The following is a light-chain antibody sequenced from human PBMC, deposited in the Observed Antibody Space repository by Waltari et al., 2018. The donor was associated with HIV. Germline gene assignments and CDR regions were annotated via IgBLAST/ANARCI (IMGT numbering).Light chain of an antibody. V-gene: IGLV2-14*01. CDR3: SSYAGRSTLLYV. CDR1: SSDVGGYKY. CDR2: EVS. Sequence: QSALTQPASVSGSPGQSITIPCTGTSSDVGGYKYFSWYQQHPGKAPKLMIYEVSNRPSGVSYRFSGSKSGNTASLTISGLQAEDEAEYYCSSYAGRSTLLYVFGTGTKVTVL. J-gene: IGLJ1*01.